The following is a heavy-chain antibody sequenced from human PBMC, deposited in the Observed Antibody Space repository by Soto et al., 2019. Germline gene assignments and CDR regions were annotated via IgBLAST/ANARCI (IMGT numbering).Heavy chain of an antibody. Sequence: GGSLRLSCAASGFTFSSYSMNWVRQAPGKGLEWVSYISSSSSTIYYADSVKGRFTISRDNAKNSLYLQMNSLRAEDTAVYYCARDVSGYDSETDYYYYYMDVWGKGTTVTVSS. CDR3: ARDVSGYDSETDYYYYYMDV. CDR1: GFTFSSYS. D-gene: IGHD5-12*01. CDR2: ISSSSSTI. J-gene: IGHJ6*03. V-gene: IGHV3-48*01.